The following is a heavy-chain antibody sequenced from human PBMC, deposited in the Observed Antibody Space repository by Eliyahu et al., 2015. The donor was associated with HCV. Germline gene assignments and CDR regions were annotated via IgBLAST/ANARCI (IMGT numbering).Heavy chain of an antibody. CDR1: GFTFDDYA. CDR3: AKGVGYSFDLYFDY. J-gene: IGHJ4*02. D-gene: IGHD5-18*01. V-gene: IGHV3-9*01. CDR2: ISWNSGSI. Sequence: EVQLVESGGGLVQPGRSLRLSCAASGFTFDDYAMHWVRQAPGKGLGWVSGISWNSGSIGYADSVKGRFTISRDNAKNSLYLQMNSLRAEDTALYYCAKGVGYSFDLYFDYWGQGTLVTVSS.